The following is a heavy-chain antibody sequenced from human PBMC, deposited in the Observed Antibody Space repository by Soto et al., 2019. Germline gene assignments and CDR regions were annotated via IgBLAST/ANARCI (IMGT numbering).Heavy chain of an antibody. CDR3: ARDPGYGSGSYYLPY. CDR1: GFTFNDYG. D-gene: IGHD3-10*01. CDR2: IWFDGSHK. Sequence: PGGSLRLSCAASGFTFNDYGMHWVRQAPGKGLEWVALIWFDGSHKYYVDSVKGRFTISRDNSTNTLYLQMNSLRVEDTAVYYCARDPGYGSGSYYLPYWGQGTLVTVSS. V-gene: IGHV3-33*01. J-gene: IGHJ4*02.